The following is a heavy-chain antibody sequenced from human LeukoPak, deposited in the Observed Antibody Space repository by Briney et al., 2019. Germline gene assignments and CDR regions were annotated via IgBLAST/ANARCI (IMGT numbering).Heavy chain of an antibody. D-gene: IGHD3-22*01. CDR1: GFTLSSFW. CDR3: ARVSYLENYYDSSGYFDY. Sequence: GGSLRLSCAASGFTLSSFWMSWVRQAPGKRLEWVANIKEDGSEKNYVDSVKGRFTISRDNAENSLYLQMNSLRAEDTAVYYCARVSYLENYYDSSGYFDYWGQGTLVTVSS. CDR2: IKEDGSEK. V-gene: IGHV3-7*02. J-gene: IGHJ4*02.